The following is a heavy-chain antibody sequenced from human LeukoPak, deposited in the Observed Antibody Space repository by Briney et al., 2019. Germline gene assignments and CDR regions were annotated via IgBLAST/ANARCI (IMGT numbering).Heavy chain of an antibody. CDR2: IRYDGSKK. V-gene: IGHV3-30*02. J-gene: IGHJ6*03. Sequence: GGSLRLSCAASEFTFSNYGMHWVRQAPGKGLEWVAFIRYDGSKKYYADSVKGRFTISRDNSKNTLYLQMNSLRAEDTAVYYCAKEGESQPYYYYCYYMDVWGKGTTVTVSS. D-gene: IGHD3-10*01. CDR1: EFTFSNYG. CDR3: AKEGESQPYYYYCYYMDV.